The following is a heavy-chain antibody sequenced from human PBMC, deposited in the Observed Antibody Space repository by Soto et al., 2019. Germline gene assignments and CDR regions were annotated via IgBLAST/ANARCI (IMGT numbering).Heavy chain of an antibody. V-gene: IGHV5-51*01. D-gene: IGHD5-12*01. Sequence: GESVKSSCNGCGYRVTIYWMGWVRQMHGKGLEWMAIIYPGDSDTRYSPSFQGQVTISADKSISTAYLQWSSLKASDTAMYYCARLLYGDGYPDSVLDYWGQGTLVTVSS. CDR1: GYRVTIYW. CDR3: ARLLYGDGYPDSVLDY. CDR2: IYPGDSDT. J-gene: IGHJ4*02.